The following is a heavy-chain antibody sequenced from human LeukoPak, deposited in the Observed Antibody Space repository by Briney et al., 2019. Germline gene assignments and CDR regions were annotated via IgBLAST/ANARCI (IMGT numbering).Heavy chain of an antibody. V-gene: IGHV3-7*01. Sequence: PGGSLRLSCAASGFTFSRYWMSWVRQAPGKGLEWVANIKQDGSEKHYVDSVKGRFTISRDNAKNSLYLQMNSLRAEDTAIYYCARDPRYFDWVSPDWGQGTLVTVSS. CDR3: ARDPRYFDWVSPD. D-gene: IGHD3-9*01. CDR1: GFTFSRYW. CDR2: IKQDGSEK. J-gene: IGHJ4*02.